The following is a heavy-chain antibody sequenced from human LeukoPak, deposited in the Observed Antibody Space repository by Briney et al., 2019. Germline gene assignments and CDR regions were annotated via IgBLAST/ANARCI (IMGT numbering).Heavy chain of an antibody. CDR2: FDPEDGET. CDR1: GYTLTELS. Sequence: ASVKVSCKVSGYTLTELSMHWVRQAPGKGLGWMGGFDPEDGETIYAQKFQGRVTMTEDTSTDTAYMELSSLRSEDTAVYYCATEAPHRRPDVAYDILTGENWFDPWGQGTLVTVSS. D-gene: IGHD3-9*01. J-gene: IGHJ5*02. V-gene: IGHV1-24*01. CDR3: ATEAPHRRPDVAYDILTGENWFDP.